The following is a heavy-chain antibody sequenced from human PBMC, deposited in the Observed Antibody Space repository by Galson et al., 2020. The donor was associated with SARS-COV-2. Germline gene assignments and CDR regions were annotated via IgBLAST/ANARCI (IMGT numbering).Heavy chain of an antibody. D-gene: IGHD3-22*01. V-gene: IGHV4-39*01. Sequence: SETLSLTCTVSGGSINNNNFYWGWIRPPPGKGQGWIGSIFYSGSTYYNPSLKSRVSMFVDTYKHQFSLRLNSVTAADTAVYYCARDSSGNYYSAFDIWGQVTVVSVSS. CDR2: IFYSGST. J-gene: IGHJ3*02. CDR3: ARDSSGNYYSAFDI. CDR1: GGSINNNNFY.